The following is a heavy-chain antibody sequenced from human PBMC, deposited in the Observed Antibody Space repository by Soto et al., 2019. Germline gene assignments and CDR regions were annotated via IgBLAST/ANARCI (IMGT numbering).Heavy chain of an antibody. V-gene: IGHV3-23*01. CDR2: ISGGGDTT. CDR1: GFTVSSYG. Sequence: EVQLLESGGGLVQPGGSLRLTCAASGFTVSSYGISWIRLSPGKGLEWVSVISGGGDTTYYTPSVKGRFTISRDDFRNTLYLQMNSLRTEDTAIYYCAKLRDFVVLPAGILDYWGPGTLVTVSS. CDR3: AKLRDFVVLPAGILDY. J-gene: IGHJ4*02. D-gene: IGHD2-8*01.